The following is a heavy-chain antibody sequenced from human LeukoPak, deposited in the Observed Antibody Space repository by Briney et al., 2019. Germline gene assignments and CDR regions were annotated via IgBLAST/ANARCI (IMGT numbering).Heavy chain of an antibody. Sequence: GRSLRLSCAASGFTFTIYPMSCVRQAPGKGLEWVSAISASCGVTYYADSVKGRFTISRDNSRSTVFLQMSSLRAEDTAVYYCAKAPYCPNDVCRYFDYWGQGILVTVCS. CDR2: ISASCGVT. D-gene: IGHD2-8*01. CDR1: GFTFTIYP. V-gene: IGHV3-23*01. CDR3: AKAPYCPNDVCRYFDY. J-gene: IGHJ4*02.